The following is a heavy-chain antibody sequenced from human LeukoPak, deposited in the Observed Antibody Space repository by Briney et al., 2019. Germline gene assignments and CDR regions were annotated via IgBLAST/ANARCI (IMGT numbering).Heavy chain of an antibody. V-gene: IGHV3-23*01. CDR2: LIASGGST. CDR1: GFTFSSYA. CDR3: AKDTYDSSGYYPLLGY. D-gene: IGHD3-22*01. Sequence: PGGSLRLSCAASGFTFSSYAMSWVRQAPGKGLEWVSALIASGGSTYYADSVKGRFTISRDNSKNTLYLQMNSLRDEDTAVYYCAKDTYDSSGYYPLLGYWGQGTLVTVSS. J-gene: IGHJ4*02.